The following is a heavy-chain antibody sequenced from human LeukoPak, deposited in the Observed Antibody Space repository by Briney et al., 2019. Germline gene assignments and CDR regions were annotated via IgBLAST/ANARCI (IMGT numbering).Heavy chain of an antibody. Sequence: SVKVSCKASGGTFSSYANSWVRQAPGQGLEWMGGIIPIFGTANYAQKFQGRVTITTDESTSTAYMELSSLRSEDTAVYYCAREGTSDMRYCSSTSCPTNAFDIWGQGTMVTVSS. D-gene: IGHD2-2*01. V-gene: IGHV1-69*05. CDR1: GGTFSSYA. CDR3: AREGTSDMRYCSSTSCPTNAFDI. CDR2: IIPIFGTA. J-gene: IGHJ3*02.